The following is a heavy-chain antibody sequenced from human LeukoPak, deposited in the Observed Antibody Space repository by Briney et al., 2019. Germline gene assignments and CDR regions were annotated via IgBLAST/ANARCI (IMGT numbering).Heavy chain of an antibody. V-gene: IGHV3-30-3*01. J-gene: IGHJ4*02. CDR1: GFTFSNYA. CDR3: ARDLSGSYMSDY. Sequence: GGSLRLSCVASGFTFSNYAMHWARQAPGKGLEWVAFISHDRSNNCHADSVKGRFTISRDNSKNTLYLQMNSLTDEDTAVYYCARDLSGSYMSDYWGQGTLVTVSS. CDR2: ISHDRSNN. D-gene: IGHD3-10*01.